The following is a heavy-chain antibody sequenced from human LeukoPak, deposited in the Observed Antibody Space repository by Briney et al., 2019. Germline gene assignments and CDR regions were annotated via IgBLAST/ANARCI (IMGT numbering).Heavy chain of an antibody. D-gene: IGHD3-10*02. CDR1: GGSISSGDYY. V-gene: IGHV4-30-4*01. CDR3: ARDHGGYYVPGYMDV. J-gene: IGHJ6*03. CDR2: MYYSGST. Sequence: PSETLSLTCTVSGGSISSGDYYWSWIRQPPGKGLEWIGYMYYSGSTYYNPSLKSRVTISVDMSKNQFSLKLSSVTAADTAVYYCARDHGGYYVPGYMDVWGKGTTVTVSS.